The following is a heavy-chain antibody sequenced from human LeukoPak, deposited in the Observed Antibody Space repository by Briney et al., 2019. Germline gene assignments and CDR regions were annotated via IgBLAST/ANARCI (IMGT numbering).Heavy chain of an antibody. CDR3: ARASHIGAAGLFDF. CDR1: GFTVSNNY. CDR2: MYGGGTT. D-gene: IGHD6-13*01. Sequence: GGSLRLSCAASGFTVSNNYMSWVRQAPGKGLEWVSVMYGGGTTFYRDSVKGRFTISRDTAKNTLYLQMNSLRAEDTALYFCARASHIGAAGLFDFWGQGTLVTVSS. V-gene: IGHV3-53*01. J-gene: IGHJ4*02.